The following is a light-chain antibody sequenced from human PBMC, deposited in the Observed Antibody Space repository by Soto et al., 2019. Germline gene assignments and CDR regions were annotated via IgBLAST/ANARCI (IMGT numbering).Light chain of an antibody. V-gene: IGKV1-39*01. J-gene: IGKJ2*01. CDR1: QSISNY. CDR3: QQSYSTART. Sequence: DIPMTQSPSSLSASVGDRVTITCRASQSISNYLNWYQQKPGKAPNLLFYAVSSLRSGVPSRFSGSGSGTDFTLTISSLQPEDFATYYCQQSYSTARTFGQGTKLEIK. CDR2: AVS.